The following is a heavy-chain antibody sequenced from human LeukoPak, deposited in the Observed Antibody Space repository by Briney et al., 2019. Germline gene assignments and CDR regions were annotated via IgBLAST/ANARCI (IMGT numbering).Heavy chain of an antibody. CDR3: ARDLTPYCTNGVCFDAFDI. Sequence: GGSLRLSCEASGFTFSGYWMSWVRQAPGKGLEWVANIKRDESDKHYVDSVKGRFTISRDNAKNLLYLEMNSLRAEDTAIYYCARDLTPYCTNGVCFDAFDIWGHGTMVTVSS. CDR2: IKRDESDK. CDR1: GFTFSGYW. J-gene: IGHJ3*02. V-gene: IGHV3-7*01. D-gene: IGHD2-8*01.